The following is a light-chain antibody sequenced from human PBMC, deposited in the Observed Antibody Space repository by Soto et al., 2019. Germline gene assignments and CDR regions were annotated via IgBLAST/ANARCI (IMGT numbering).Light chain of an antibody. CDR1: QSVSSY. CDR3: QQRRYGPVT. Sequence: EIVLTQSPAILSMSPGERAALSCRASQSVSSYFAWYQQKPGQAPRLLIYDASNRATGVPARFSGSGSGTDFTLTSSSLEPEDFPVYYCQQRRYGPVTFGQGTKVEIK. V-gene: IGKV3-11*01. CDR2: DAS. J-gene: IGKJ1*01.